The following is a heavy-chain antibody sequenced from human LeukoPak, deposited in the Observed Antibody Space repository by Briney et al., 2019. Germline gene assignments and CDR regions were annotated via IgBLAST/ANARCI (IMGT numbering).Heavy chain of an antibody. Sequence: SQTLSLTCAISGDSVSSNRATWNWIRQSPSRGLEWLGRTYYMSKWYNDYAVSVKSRLTLNPDTSTHPSSLQLTSVPPEDTAVYFCARDQSWTTGFDIWGQGTMVTVSS. J-gene: IGHJ3*02. D-gene: IGHD2-8*02. CDR3: ARDQSWTTGFDI. CDR1: GDSVSSNRAT. V-gene: IGHV6-1*01. CDR2: TYYMSKWYN.